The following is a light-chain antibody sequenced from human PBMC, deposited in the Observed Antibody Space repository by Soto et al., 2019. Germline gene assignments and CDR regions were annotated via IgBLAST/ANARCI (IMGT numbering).Light chain of an antibody. CDR2: GAS. Sequence: EIVMTQSPATLSVSPGERATLSCRASQSVSTNLAWYQQKPGQSPRLLIYGASTRATGIPARFSGSGSETEFTHTISSLQSEDFAVYYCQQYTNWPPYTFGQGTNLEIK. CDR1: QSVSTN. CDR3: QQYTNWPPYT. J-gene: IGKJ2*01. V-gene: IGKV3-15*01.